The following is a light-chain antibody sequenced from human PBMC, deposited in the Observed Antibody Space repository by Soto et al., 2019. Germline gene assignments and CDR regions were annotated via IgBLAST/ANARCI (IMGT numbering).Light chain of an antibody. Sequence: QSVLTQPPSASGTPGQRVTISCSGSSFNIGRNPVNWYQQFPGTAPKLLIYTNDQRPSGVPDRFSGSKSGTSASLAISGLQSEDEADYYCSSYGGFNNVLFGGGTKVTVL. J-gene: IGLJ2*01. CDR2: TND. CDR1: SFNIGRNP. CDR3: SSYGGFNNVL. V-gene: IGLV1-44*01.